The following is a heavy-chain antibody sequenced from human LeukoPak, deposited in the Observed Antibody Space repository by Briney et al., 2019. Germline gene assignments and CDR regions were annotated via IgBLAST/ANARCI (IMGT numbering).Heavy chain of an antibody. Sequence: ASVKVSCKASGYTFTGYYMHWVRQAPGQGLEWMGWINPNSGGTNYAQKFQGRVTMTRDTSISTAYMELSRLRSDDTAVYYCAGWDPNYDFWSGSLIGGFDPWGQGTLVTVSS. D-gene: IGHD3-3*01. J-gene: IGHJ5*02. CDR1: GYTFTGYY. V-gene: IGHV1-2*02. CDR3: AGWDPNYDFWSGSLIGGFDP. CDR2: INPNSGGT.